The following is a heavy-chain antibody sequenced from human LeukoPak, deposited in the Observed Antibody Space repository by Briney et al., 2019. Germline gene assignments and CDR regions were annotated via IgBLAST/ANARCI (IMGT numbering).Heavy chain of an antibody. Sequence: GGSLRLSCAASGFSFSSYDMHWVRQVPGKGLEWVSAIGTSGDTYYPDSLKGRFTISRDNSENTLYLQMNSLRVDDTAVYYCARDARGYRRPLDYWGQGTLVTVSS. D-gene: IGHD5-18*01. J-gene: IGHJ4*02. CDR3: ARDARGYRRPLDY. CDR2: IGTSGDT. V-gene: IGHV3-13*01. CDR1: GFSFSSYD.